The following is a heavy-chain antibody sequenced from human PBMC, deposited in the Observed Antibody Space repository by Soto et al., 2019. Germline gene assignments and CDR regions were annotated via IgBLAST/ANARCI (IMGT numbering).Heavy chain of an antibody. V-gene: IGHV3-23*01. D-gene: IGHD1-26*01. CDR1: GFTFSTYS. J-gene: IGHJ4*02. CDR3: ARRGSGSYYDY. Sequence: GGSLRLSCAASGFTFSTYSMRWVHQAPGKGLEWVSAISGRGDSTYYADSVKGRFTISRDNSKNTLYLQMNSLSAEDTAVYYCARRGSGSYYDYWGQGTLVTVSS. CDR2: ISGRGDST.